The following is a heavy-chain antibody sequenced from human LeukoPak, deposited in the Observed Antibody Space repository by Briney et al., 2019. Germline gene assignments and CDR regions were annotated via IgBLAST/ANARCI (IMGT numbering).Heavy chain of an antibody. CDR3: AKLQWELLYFDY. CDR2: IIGIGGST. CDR1: GFTFSSYA. J-gene: IGHJ4*02. V-gene: IGHV3-23*01. D-gene: IGHD1-26*01. Sequence: GGSLRLSCPASGFTFSSYAMSWVRQAPGKGLEWVSAIIGIGGSTYYADSVKGRFTISRDNSKNTLYLQMNSLRAEDTAVYCCAKLQWELLYFDYWGQGTLVTVSS.